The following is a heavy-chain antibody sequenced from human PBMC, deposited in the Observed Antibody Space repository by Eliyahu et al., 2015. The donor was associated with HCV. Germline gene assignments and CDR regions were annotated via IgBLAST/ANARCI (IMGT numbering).Heavy chain of an antibody. V-gene: IGHV1-3*01. CDR2: INARHGNX. CDR1: GYNFLDFA. J-gene: IGHJ6*02. CDR3: ARNQVPAAIXYGFSYHMDV. D-gene: IGHD2-2*01. Sequence: QVQFVQSGAEVKKPGASVTVSCKASGYNFLDFAXHWVRQAPGQRLEWMGWINARHGNXXRXQKFQGRLTLTRDTSTNTAYMELGSLTSEDAALXYXARNQVPAAIXYGFSYHMDVWGQGTTVTVSS.